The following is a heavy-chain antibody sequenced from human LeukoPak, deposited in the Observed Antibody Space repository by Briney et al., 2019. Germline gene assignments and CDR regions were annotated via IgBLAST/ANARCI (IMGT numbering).Heavy chain of an antibody. D-gene: IGHD3-10*01. J-gene: IGHJ4*02. CDR1: GGSISSSSYY. V-gene: IGHV4-30-4*08. CDR3: ARLFGDHDY. Sequence: SETLSLTCTVSGGSISSSSYYWGWIRQPPGKGLEWIGYIYYSGSTYYNPSLKSRVTISVDTSKNQFSLKLSSVTAADTAVYYCARLFGDHDYWGQGTLVTVSS. CDR2: IYYSGST.